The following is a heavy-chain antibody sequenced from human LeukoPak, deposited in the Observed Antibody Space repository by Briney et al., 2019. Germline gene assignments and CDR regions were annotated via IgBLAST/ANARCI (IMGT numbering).Heavy chain of an antibody. Sequence: SETLSLTCAVYGGSFSGYYWSWIRQPPGKGLEWIGEINHSGSTNYNPSLKSRVTISVDTSKNQFSLKLSSVTAADTAVYYCARGHTQLGFDYWGQGTLVTVSS. CDR3: ARGHTQLGFDY. CDR2: INHSGST. J-gene: IGHJ4*02. D-gene: IGHD1-1*01. CDR1: GGSFSGYY. V-gene: IGHV4-34*01.